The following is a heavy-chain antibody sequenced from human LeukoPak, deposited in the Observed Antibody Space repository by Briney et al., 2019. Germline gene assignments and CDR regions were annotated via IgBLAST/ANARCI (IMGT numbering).Heavy chain of an antibody. CDR2: ISYDGSNK. J-gene: IGHJ6*03. D-gene: IGHD3-3*01. CDR3: AKAPMGDFWSGSFYYYYMDV. V-gene: IGHV3-30-3*01. Sequence: GGSLRLSCAASGFTFDDYAMYWVRQAPGKGLEWVAVISYDGSNKYYAESVKGRFTISRDNSKNTLYLQMISLRAEDTAVYYCAKAPMGDFWSGSFYYYYMDVWGKGTTVTVSS. CDR1: GFTFDDYA.